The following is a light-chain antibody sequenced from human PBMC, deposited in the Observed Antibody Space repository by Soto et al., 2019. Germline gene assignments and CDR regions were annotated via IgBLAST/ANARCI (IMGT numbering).Light chain of an antibody. CDR3: QQRGVWPLT. J-gene: IGKJ4*01. V-gene: IGKV3-11*01. CDR1: QTVSRF. CDR2: ESS. Sequence: ETVLTQSPATLSLSPGERATLSCRASQTVSRFLAWDQQKPGQAPRLLFYESSNRATYIPARFSASGSGTDFTLTISGLEPEDFAVYYCQQRGVWPLTFGGGTKVDIK.